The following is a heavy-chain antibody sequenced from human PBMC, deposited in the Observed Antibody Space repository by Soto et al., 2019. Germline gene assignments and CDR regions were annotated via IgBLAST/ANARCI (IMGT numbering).Heavy chain of an antibody. D-gene: IGHD3-3*01. CDR1: GFTFSSNA. CDR2: IDGSGSST. Sequence: EVQLLESGGGLVQPGGSLRLSCAVSGFTFSSNAMSWVRQAPGKGLEWVSAIDGSGSSTYYADSVKGRFTISRDNSNTALYLQMNSLRAEDTAVYYCAKRSVGFWSGYSDYWGQGTLVTVSS. CDR3: AKRSVGFWSGYSDY. V-gene: IGHV3-23*01. J-gene: IGHJ4*02.